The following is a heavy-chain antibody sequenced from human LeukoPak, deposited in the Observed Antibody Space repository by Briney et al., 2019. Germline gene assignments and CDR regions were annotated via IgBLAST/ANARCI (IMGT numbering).Heavy chain of an antibody. CDR2: IYYSGST. V-gene: IGHV4-59*08. CDR1: GGSITSYY. D-gene: IGHD4-23*01. CDR3: ARFTVADAFDI. Sequence: PSETLSLTCTVSGGSITSYYWNWTRQPPGKGLEWIGHIYYSGSTNYNPSLKSRVTISIDTSKNQFSLKLTSVTAADTAVYYCARFTVADAFDIWGQGTLVTVSS. J-gene: IGHJ3*02.